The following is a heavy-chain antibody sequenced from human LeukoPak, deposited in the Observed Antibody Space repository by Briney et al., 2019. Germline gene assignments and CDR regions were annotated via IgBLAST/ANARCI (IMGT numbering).Heavy chain of an antibody. CDR1: GYTFTSYG. D-gene: IGHD1-26*01. V-gene: IGHV1-18*01. CDR2: ISAYNGNT. J-gene: IGHJ5*02. CDR3: ASMGYSGSLSGWFDP. Sequence: GASVKVSCKASGYTFTSYGISWVRQAPGQGLEWMGWISAYNGNTNYAQKLQGRVTMTTDTSTSTAYMELRSLRSDDTAVYYCASMGYSGSLSGWFDPWGQGTLVTVSS.